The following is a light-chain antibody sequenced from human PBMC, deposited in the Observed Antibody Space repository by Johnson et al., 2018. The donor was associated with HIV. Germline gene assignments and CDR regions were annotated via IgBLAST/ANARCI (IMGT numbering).Light chain of an antibody. J-gene: IGLJ1*01. CDR3: GTWDSSLSAPRV. CDR2: DHN. V-gene: IGLV1-51*01. CDR1: SSNIGNNY. Sequence: QSVLTQPPSVSAAPGQKVTISCSGSSSNIGNNYVSWYQQLPGTAPKLLIYDHNKRPSGIPDRFYGSKSGTSATLDITGLQTGDEADYYCGTWDSSLSAPRVFGTGTKVTVL.